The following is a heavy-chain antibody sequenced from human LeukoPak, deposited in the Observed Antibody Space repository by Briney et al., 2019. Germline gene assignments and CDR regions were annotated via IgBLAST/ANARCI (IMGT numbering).Heavy chain of an antibody. Sequence: GGSLRLSCAASGFTFSSYAMSWVRQAPGKGLEWVSSITSSSSYIYYADSVKGRFTISRDNAKNSLYLQMNGLRAEDTALYYCARDKDQYSGYDSGLFDYWGQGTLVTVSS. CDR2: ITSSSSYI. D-gene: IGHD5-12*01. J-gene: IGHJ4*02. V-gene: IGHV3-21*01. CDR3: ARDKDQYSGYDSGLFDY. CDR1: GFTFSSYA.